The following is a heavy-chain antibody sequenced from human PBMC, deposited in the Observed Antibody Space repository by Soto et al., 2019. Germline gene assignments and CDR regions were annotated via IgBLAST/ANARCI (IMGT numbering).Heavy chain of an antibody. D-gene: IGHD3-10*01. CDR2: ISSSSSYI. CDR3: ARGRITMVRVYYYYMHV. V-gene: IGHV3-21*01. CDR1: GFTFSSYS. Sequence: EVQLVESGGGLVKPGGSLRLSCAASGFTFSSYSMNWVRQAPGKGLEWVSSISSSSSYIYYADSVKGRFTISRDNAKNSLYLEMNSLRAEDTAVYYCARGRITMVRVYYYYMHVAGKGTTVTVSS. J-gene: IGHJ6*03.